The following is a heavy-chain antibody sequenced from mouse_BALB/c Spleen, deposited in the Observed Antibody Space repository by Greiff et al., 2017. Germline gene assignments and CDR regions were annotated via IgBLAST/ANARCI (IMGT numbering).Heavy chain of an antibody. Sequence: EVQGVESGGGLVKPGGSLKLSCAASGFTFSDYYMYWVRQTPEKRLEWVATISDGGSYTYYPDSVKGRFTISRDNAKNNLYLQMSSLKSEDTAMYYCARGGYYGSSYAMDYWGQGTSVTVSS. CDR2: ISDGGSYT. CDR1: GFTFSDYY. D-gene: IGHD1-1*01. J-gene: IGHJ4*01. V-gene: IGHV5-4*02. CDR3: ARGGYYGSSYAMDY.